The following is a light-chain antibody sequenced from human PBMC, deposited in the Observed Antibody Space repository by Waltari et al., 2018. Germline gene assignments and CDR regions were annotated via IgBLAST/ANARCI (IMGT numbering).Light chain of an antibody. CDR3: QQYHSYPLT. Sequence: DIQMTQSPSSLSASVGDRVTITCRASQTIRNFVVWFQQTPGEAPKSLIYAASSLPGGAPSRFSVAGSGTDFTLTIISLQPEDFATYYCQQYHSYPLTFGGGTK. CDR2: AAS. V-gene: IGKV1-16*01. CDR1: QTIRNF. J-gene: IGKJ4*01.